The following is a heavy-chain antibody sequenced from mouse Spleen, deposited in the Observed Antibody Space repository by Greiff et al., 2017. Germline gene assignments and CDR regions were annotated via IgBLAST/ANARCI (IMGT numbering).Heavy chain of an antibody. CDR1: GFSLTSYG. J-gene: IGHJ3*01. CDR3: AREITTATAY. Sequence: VQLQQSGPGLVAPSQSLSITCTVSGFSLTSYGVHWVRQPPGKGLEWLGVIWAGGSTNYNSALMSRLSISKDNSKSQVFLKMNSLQTDDTAMYYCAREITTATAYWGQGTLVTVSA. CDR2: IWAGGST. V-gene: IGHV2-9*02. D-gene: IGHD1-2*01.